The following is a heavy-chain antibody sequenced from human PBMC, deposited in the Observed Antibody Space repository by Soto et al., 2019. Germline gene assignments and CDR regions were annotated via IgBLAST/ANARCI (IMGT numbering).Heavy chain of an antibody. CDR2: ISAYNGNT. CDR1: GYIFTTYG. Sequence: QDHLVQSGGEVKKPGASVKVSCKASGYIFTTYGIGWVRQAPGQGLEWMGWISAYNGNTDYAQKLQDRVTMTTDTSTSTAYLELRSLRSDDTAVYYCARATRFDAFDIWGQGTMVTVSS. V-gene: IGHV1-18*01. J-gene: IGHJ3*02. CDR3: ARATRFDAFDI.